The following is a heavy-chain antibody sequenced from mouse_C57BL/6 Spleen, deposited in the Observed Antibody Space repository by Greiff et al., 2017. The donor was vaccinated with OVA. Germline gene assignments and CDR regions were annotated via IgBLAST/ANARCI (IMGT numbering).Heavy chain of an antibody. CDR1: GYTFTSYW. Sequence: QVQLQQSGAELVRPGSSVKLSCKASGYTFTSYWMEWVKQRPGQGLEWIGNIYPSDSETNYNQKFKDKATFTVDKSSSTAYMQLSSLTAEDSAVYDCAKIGGGYVDYWGQGTTLTVSS. D-gene: IGHD1-1*02. V-gene: IGHV1-61*01. J-gene: IGHJ2*01. CDR3: AKIGGGYVDY. CDR2: IYPSDSET.